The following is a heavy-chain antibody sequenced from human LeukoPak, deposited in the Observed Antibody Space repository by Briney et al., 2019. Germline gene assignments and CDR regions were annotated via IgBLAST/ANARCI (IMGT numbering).Heavy chain of an antibody. CDR2: ISSSSSYI. V-gene: IGHV3-21*01. CDR1: GFTFSSYS. Sequence: GGSLRLSCAASGFTFSSYSMNWVRQAPGKGLEWVSSISSSSSYIYYADSVKGRFTISRDNAKNSLYLQMNSLRAEDTAVYYCAGDDYGSGSYYPNWFDPWGQGTLVTVSS. J-gene: IGHJ5*02. D-gene: IGHD3-10*01. CDR3: AGDDYGSGSYYPNWFDP.